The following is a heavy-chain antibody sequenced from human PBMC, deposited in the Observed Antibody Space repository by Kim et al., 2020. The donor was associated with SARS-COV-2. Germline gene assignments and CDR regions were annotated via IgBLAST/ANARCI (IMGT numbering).Heavy chain of an antibody. D-gene: IGHD4-4*01. CDR1: GGKFSGDN. CDR2: ISSSGSLI. J-gene: IGHJ4*01. CDR3: ARDRRSDLDYTFGYGFD. Sequence: GGSLRLSCVASGGKFSGDNMNWVRQAPGQGLEWVASISSSGSLIHYADSVRGRFIISRDNAKKSLFLQMERLTVEDTAIYYCARDRRSDLDYTFGYGFD. V-gene: IGHV3-21*01.